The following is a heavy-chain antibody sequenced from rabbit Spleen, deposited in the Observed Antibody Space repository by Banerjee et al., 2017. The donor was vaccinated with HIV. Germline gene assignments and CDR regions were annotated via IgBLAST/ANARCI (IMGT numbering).Heavy chain of an antibody. V-gene: IGHV1S45*01. CDR3: ARGYSSGYHNYVEAFNL. J-gene: IGHJ4*01. CDR1: GFSFTSSAY. CDR2: IVTDSTGNT. Sequence: QEQLVESGGGLVQPGASLTLTCTASGFSFTSSAYMCWVRQAPGKGLEWIASIVTDSTGNTWYASWAKGRFTISKTSSTTVTLQMTSLTAADTATYFCARGYSSGYHNYVEAFNLWGQGTLVTVS. D-gene: IGHD1-1*01.